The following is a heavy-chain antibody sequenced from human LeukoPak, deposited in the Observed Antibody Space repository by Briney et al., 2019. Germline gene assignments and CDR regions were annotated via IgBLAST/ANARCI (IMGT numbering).Heavy chain of an antibody. V-gene: IGHV4-34*01. CDR1: GGSFSGYY. CDR3: ARVGYGGYVRRDMFDY. D-gene: IGHD5-12*01. CDR2: INHSGST. J-gene: IGHJ4*02. Sequence: PSETLSLTCAVYGGSFSGYYWSWIRQPPGKGLEWIGEINHSGSTNYNPSLKSRVTISVDTSKSQFSLKLSSVTAADTAVYYCARVGYGGYVRRDMFDYWGQGTLVTVSS.